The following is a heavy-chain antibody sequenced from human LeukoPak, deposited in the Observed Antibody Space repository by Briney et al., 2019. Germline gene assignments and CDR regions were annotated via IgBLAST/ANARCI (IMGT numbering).Heavy chain of an antibody. J-gene: IGHJ6*03. V-gene: IGHV3-30*02. Sequence: HPGGSLRLSCAASGFTFSSYSMNWVRQAPGKGLEWVAFIRYDGSNKYYADSVKGRFTISRDNSKNTLYLQMNSLRAEDTAVYYCAKASYGGYVAYYYYMDVWGKGTTVTISS. D-gene: IGHD5-12*01. CDR1: GFTFSSYS. CDR3: AKASYGGYVAYYYYMDV. CDR2: IRYDGSNK.